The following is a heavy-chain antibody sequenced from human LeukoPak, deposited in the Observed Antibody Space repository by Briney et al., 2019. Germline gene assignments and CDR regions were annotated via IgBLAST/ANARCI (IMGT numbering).Heavy chain of an antibody. D-gene: IGHD6-13*01. CDR3: ARDPIAAAARYNWGDP. Sequence: SQTLSLTCAISGDRVSSNSAAWNWIRQSPSRGLEWLGRTYYRSKWYNDYAGSVKSRITINPDPSKNQFSLQLNSVTPEDTAVYYCARDPIAAAARYNWGDPWGQGTLVTVSS. J-gene: IGHJ5*02. CDR2: TYYRSKWYN. CDR1: GDRVSSNSAA. V-gene: IGHV6-1*01.